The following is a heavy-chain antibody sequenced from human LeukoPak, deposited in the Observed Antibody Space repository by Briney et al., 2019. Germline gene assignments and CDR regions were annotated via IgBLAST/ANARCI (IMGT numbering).Heavy chain of an antibody. J-gene: IGHJ3*02. CDR3: ASKGGSHGSGRPDAFDT. Sequence: GGSLRLSCAASGFTFSAYGMSWVRQAPGQGLEWVSGISANGSITFYARSVRGRFTISRDNSKNTLYLQMNSLRAEDTAVYYCASKGGSHGSGRPDAFDTWGQGTMVTVSS. CDR1: GFTFSAYG. V-gene: IGHV3-23*01. CDR2: ISANGSIT. D-gene: IGHD3-10*01.